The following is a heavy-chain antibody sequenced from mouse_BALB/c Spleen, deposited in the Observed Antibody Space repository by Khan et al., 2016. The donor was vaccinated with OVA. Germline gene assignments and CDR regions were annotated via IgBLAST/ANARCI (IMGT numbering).Heavy chain of an antibody. CDR2: IWGDGNT. CDR3: ASYYGNYPYAMDY. V-gene: IGHV2-3*01. D-gene: IGHD2-10*01. J-gene: IGHJ4*01. Sequence: QVQLTESGPGLVAPSQSLSITCTVSGFSLTSFGVNWVRQPPGKGLEWLGVIWGDGNTNYHSALISRLSISKDSSKSQVFLKLNSLQTDDTATYYCASYYGNYPYAMDYWGQGTSVTVSS. CDR1: GFSLTSFG.